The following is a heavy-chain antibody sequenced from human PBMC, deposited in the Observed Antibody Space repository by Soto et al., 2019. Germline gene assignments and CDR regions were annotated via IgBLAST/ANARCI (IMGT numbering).Heavy chain of an antibody. CDR3: AREDSIIIPAVSDF. D-gene: IGHD2-2*01. V-gene: IGHV3-21*01. J-gene: IGHJ4*02. CDR2: ISKSDYT. CDR1: GFAFNNYG. Sequence: GSLRLSCTVSGFAFNNYGINWVRQAPGKGLEWVSSISKSDYTYYSDSVKGRFTISRDNAKNSVSLQMNTLRVEDTAVYYCAREDSIIIPAVSDFWGQGTLVTVSS.